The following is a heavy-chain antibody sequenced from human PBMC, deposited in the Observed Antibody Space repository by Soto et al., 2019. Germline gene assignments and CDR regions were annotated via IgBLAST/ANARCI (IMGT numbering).Heavy chain of an antibody. Sequence: GGSLRLSCAASGFTFTNYAMNWIRQAPGKGLEWLAYISSGSSFTNYADSMKGRFTISRDNAQNSLYLQMNRLRAEDTAVYYCARVPSLYSSTWYYFDYWGQGTLVTVSS. CDR1: GFTFTNYA. D-gene: IGHD6-13*01. J-gene: IGHJ4*02. V-gene: IGHV3-11*06. CDR2: ISSGSSFT. CDR3: ARVPSLYSSTWYYFDY.